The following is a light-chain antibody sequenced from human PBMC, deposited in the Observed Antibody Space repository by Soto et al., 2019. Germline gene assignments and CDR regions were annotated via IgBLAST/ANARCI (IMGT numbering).Light chain of an antibody. CDR2: KAS. CDR3: QQYDSFST. Sequence: DIPLTQSPSTLSTSAGDTVTITIRASQSGGRCLAWYQQKPGRAPTVLIYKASTLEYGVPLRFSGSGSGTEFSLTISSLEPDDSATYFCQQYDSFSTFGQGTKVDIK. CDR1: QSGGRC. J-gene: IGKJ1*01. V-gene: IGKV1-5*03.